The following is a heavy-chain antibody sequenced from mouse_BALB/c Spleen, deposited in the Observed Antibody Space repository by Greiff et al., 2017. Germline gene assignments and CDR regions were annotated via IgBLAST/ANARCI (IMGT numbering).Heavy chain of an antibody. CDR2: INPYNDGT. V-gene: IGHV1-14*01. J-gene: IGHJ3*01. D-gene: IGHD2-4*01. Sequence: VQLQQSGPELVKPGASVKMSCKASGYTFTSYVMHWVKQKPGQGLEWIGYINPYNDGTKYNEKFKGKATLTSAKSSSTAYMELSSLTSEDSAVYYCARWGDMITTAWFAYWGQGTLVTVAA. CDR1: GYTFTSYV. CDR3: ARWGDMITTAWFAY.